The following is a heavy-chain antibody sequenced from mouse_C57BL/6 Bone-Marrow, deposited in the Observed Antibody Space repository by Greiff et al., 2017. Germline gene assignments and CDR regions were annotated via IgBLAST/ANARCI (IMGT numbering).Heavy chain of an antibody. Sequence: LVESGAELVKPGASVKISCTVSGYAFSTYWMNWVKQRPGKGLEWIGKIYPGDGVTNYNGKFKGKATLTADKSSSTAYLQLSSLTSEDSAVYFCARDWDYFDYWGQGTSLTVSS. J-gene: IGHJ2*02. D-gene: IGHD4-1*01. CDR2: IYPGDGVT. CDR1: GYAFSTYW. V-gene: IGHV1-80*01. CDR3: ARDWDYFDY.